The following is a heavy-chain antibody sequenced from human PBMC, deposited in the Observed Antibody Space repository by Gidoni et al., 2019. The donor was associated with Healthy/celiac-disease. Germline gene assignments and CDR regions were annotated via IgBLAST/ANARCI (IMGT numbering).Heavy chain of an antibody. J-gene: IGHJ4*02. Sequence: EVQLVESGGGLVQPGGSLRPSCAASGFTFSSYWMHWVRQAPGKGLVWVARINRDGSSTSYADSVKGRFTISRDNAKNTLYLQMNSLRAEDTAVYYCARDLRGYSYGDGDYWGQGTLVTVSS. D-gene: IGHD5-18*01. CDR3: ARDLRGYSYGDGDY. V-gene: IGHV3-74*01. CDR2: INRDGSST. CDR1: GFTFSSYW.